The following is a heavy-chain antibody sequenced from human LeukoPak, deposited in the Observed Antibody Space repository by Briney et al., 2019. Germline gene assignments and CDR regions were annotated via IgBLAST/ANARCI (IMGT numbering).Heavy chain of an antibody. CDR1: GFTFSSSA. D-gene: IGHD2-15*01. V-gene: IGHV3-30*19. J-gene: IGHJ4*02. Sequence: GGSLRLSCAASGFTFSSSAMHWVRQAPGKGLEWVAVIWYDGSNKYYADSVKGRFTISRDNSKNTLYLQMNSLRAEDTAVYYCARDQTGFCSGSSCLGSTFDYWGQGTLVTVSS. CDR3: ARDQTGFCSGSSCLGSTFDY. CDR2: IWYDGSNK.